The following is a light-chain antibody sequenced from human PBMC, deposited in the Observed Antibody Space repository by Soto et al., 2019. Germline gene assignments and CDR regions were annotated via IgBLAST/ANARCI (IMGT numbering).Light chain of an antibody. J-gene: IGKJ1*01. CDR2: GAS. CDR3: QQYNNWPRKT. V-gene: IGKV3-15*01. CDR1: QSVSSN. Sequence: EIVMTQSPATLSVSPGERATLSCRASQSVSSNLAWYQQKPGQAPRLLIYGASTMATGIPARFSGSGSGTEFTLTISSRESEDFRVYYCQQYNNWPRKTFGQGTKVEF.